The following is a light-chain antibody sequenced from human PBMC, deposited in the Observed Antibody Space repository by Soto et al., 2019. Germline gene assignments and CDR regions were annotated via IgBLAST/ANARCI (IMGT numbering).Light chain of an antibody. CDR1: SSDVGAYNY. J-gene: IGLJ1*01. Sequence: QSVLTQPASVSGSPGQSITIPCAGTSSDVGAYNYVSWYQQHPGKAPKVMIYDVSNRPSGVSNRFSGSKSGNTASLTISGLQPDDEADYYCISYTTSGTYVFGSGTKVTVL. CDR2: DVS. V-gene: IGLV2-14*03. CDR3: ISYTTSGTYV.